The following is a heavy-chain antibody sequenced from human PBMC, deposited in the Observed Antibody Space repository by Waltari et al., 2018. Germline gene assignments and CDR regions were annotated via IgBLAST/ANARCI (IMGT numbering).Heavy chain of an antibody. Sequence: EVQLVQSGAEVKKPGESLKISCKGSGYSFTSYWIGWVRQLPGKGLEWRGIIYPRDSDTIYRPSFQCKVNISADKSISTAYLQWSSLKASDTAMYDCARKDAAGYWYFDLWGRGTLVTVSS. J-gene: IGHJ2*01. CDR1: GYSFTSYW. V-gene: IGHV5-51*01. D-gene: IGHD6-13*01. CDR3: ARKDAAGYWYFDL. CDR2: IYPRDSDT.